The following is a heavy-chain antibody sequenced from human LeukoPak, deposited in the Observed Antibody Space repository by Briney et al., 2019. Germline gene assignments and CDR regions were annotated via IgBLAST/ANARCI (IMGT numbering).Heavy chain of an antibody. CDR1: GYSINSGYY. Sequence: SETLSLTCTVSGYSINSGYYWGWIRQPPGKGLEWIGSIYHSGSTYYNPSLKSRVTISVDTSKNQFSLKLSSVTAADTAVYYCASYCSSTSCFASDAFDIWGQGTMVTVSS. V-gene: IGHV4-38-2*02. CDR3: ASYCSSTSCFASDAFDI. D-gene: IGHD2-2*01. J-gene: IGHJ3*02. CDR2: IYHSGST.